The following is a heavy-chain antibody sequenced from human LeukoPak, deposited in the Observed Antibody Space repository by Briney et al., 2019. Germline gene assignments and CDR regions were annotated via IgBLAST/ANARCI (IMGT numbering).Heavy chain of an antibody. Sequence: ASVKVSCKASGYTFTSYAMKWVRQAPGQGLEWMGWINTNAGNPTYAQGFTGRFVFSLDTSVSTAYLQISSLKAEDTAVYYCARGEWELHNPYDYWGQGTLVTVSS. CDR3: ARGEWELHNPYDY. CDR1: GYTFTSYA. V-gene: IGHV7-4-1*02. CDR2: INTNAGNP. D-gene: IGHD1-26*01. J-gene: IGHJ4*02.